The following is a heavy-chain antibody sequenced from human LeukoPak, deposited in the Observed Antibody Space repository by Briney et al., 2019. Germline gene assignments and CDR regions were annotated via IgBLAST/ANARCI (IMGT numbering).Heavy chain of an antibody. J-gene: IGHJ3*02. V-gene: IGHV3-74*01. CDR1: GFTFRSYW. Sequence: GGSLRLSCAVSGFTFRSYWMHWVRQVPGKGLLWVARIDSDGRGTAYPDSVKGRFTISRDNAKNTLYLQMNSLRAEDTAVYYCVRGGQGAIDIWGQGTMVIVSS. CDR3: VRGGQGAIDI. CDR2: IDSDGRGT.